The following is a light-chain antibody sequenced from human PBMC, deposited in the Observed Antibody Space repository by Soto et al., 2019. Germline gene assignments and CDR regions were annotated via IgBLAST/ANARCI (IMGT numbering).Light chain of an antibody. CDR3: QQYGGSST. CDR1: QSVSSNQ. Sequence: EIVMTQSPSTLSVSQGERATLSCRASQSVSSNQLAWYQQKPGQAPSLLIYGASSRATGVPDRFSGSGSGTDFTLTISRLEPEDYAVYFCQQYGGSSTFGQGTKVDIK. CDR2: GAS. J-gene: IGKJ1*01. V-gene: IGKV3-20*01.